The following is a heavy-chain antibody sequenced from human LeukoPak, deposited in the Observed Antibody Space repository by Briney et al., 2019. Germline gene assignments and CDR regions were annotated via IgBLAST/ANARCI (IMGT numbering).Heavy chain of an antibody. J-gene: IGHJ5*02. V-gene: IGHV5-51*01. CDR2: IYPGDSDT. Sequence: GESLKISCKGSGYSFTSYWIGWVRQMPGKGPEWMGIIYPGDSDTRYSPSFQGQVTISADKSISTAYLQWSSLKASDTAMYYCARYPGSGSCYTGGWFDPWGQGTLVTVSS. CDR3: ARYPGSGSCYTGGWFDP. D-gene: IGHD1-26*01. CDR1: GYSFTSYW.